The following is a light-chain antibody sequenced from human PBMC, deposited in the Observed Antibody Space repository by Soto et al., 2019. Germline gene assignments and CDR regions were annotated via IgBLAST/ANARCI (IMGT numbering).Light chain of an antibody. CDR2: SNN. V-gene: IGLV1-44*01. Sequence: QSVLTQPPSASGTPGQRVTISCSGSSSNIGSNTVNWYQQLPGTAPKLLIYSNNQPPSGVPDRFSGSKSGTSASLSISRLQSEDESDYYCAAWDDSLNGHVVFGGGTKLTVL. CDR3: AAWDDSLNGHVV. CDR1: SSNIGSNT. J-gene: IGLJ2*01.